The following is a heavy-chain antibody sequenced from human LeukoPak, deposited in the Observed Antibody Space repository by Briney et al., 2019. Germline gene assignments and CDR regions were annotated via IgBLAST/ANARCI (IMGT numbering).Heavy chain of an antibody. CDR1: GFTFSSYW. V-gene: IGHV3-7*01. D-gene: IGHD2-2*01. CDR2: MKQDGSEK. Sequence: GGSLRLSCAASGFTFSSYWRSWVRQAPGKGLEWVANMKQDGSEKYYVDSVKGRFTISRDNAKNSLYLQMNSLRAEDTAVYYCARYGVAPAAYYYYYMDVWGKGTTVTVSS. CDR3: ARYGVAPAAYYYYYMDV. J-gene: IGHJ6*03.